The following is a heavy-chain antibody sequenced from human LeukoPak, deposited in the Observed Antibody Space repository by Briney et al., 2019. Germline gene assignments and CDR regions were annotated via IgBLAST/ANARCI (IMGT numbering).Heavy chain of an antibody. J-gene: IGHJ4*02. CDR2: INPNSGGT. V-gene: IGHV1-2*06. Sequence: GASVKVSCKASGYTFTGYYMHWVRQAPGQGLEWMGRINPNSGGTNYAQKFQGRVTMTRHTSISTAYMELSRLRSDDTAVYYCARGLHCSGGSCYSGFDYWGQGTLVTVSS. D-gene: IGHD2-15*01. CDR1: GYTFTGYY. CDR3: ARGLHCSGGSCYSGFDY.